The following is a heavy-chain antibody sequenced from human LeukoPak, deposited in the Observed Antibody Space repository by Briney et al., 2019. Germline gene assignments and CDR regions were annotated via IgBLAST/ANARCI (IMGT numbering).Heavy chain of an antibody. V-gene: IGHV4-4*07. J-gene: IGHJ4*02. CDR1: SGSISGYY. CDR2: IFSSGST. Sequence: SETLSLTCAVSSGSISGYYWSWIRQPAGQGLEWIGRIFSSGSTNYNPSLKRRLTMSVDTSRKQFSLKLRSVTATDTAVYYCARDDSPITTITTFAYWGQGTLVSVSS. CDR3: ARDDSPITTITTFAY. D-gene: IGHD4-11*01.